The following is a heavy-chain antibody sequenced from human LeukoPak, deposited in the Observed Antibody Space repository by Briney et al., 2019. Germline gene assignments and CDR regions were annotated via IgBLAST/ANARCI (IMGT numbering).Heavy chain of an antibody. D-gene: IGHD3-22*01. CDR3: AKEGCAYDSSGYQIDY. V-gene: IGHV3-23*01. CDR2: ISGSGAST. Sequence: SGGSLRLSCAASGFTFNSYGMHCVRQAPGKGLEWVSAISGSGASTYYADSVKGRFTISRDNSHTTLYLQRDSLRAQSTAVYYCAKEGCAYDSSGYQIDYWGQGTLVTVSS. CDR1: GFTFNSYG. J-gene: IGHJ4*02.